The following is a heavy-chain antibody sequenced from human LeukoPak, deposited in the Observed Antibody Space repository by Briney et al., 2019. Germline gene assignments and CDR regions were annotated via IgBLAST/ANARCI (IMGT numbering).Heavy chain of an antibody. J-gene: IGHJ3*02. CDR2: INTDGSST. Sequence: PGGSLRLSCAASGFTFSSYWMHWVRQAPGKGLVWVSRINTDGSSTNYADSVKGRFTISRDNAKNTLYLQMNSLRAEDTAVYYCARDRQVAGTAFDIWGQGTMVTVSS. CDR3: ARDRQVAGTAFDI. D-gene: IGHD6-19*01. CDR1: GFTFSSYW. V-gene: IGHV3-74*01.